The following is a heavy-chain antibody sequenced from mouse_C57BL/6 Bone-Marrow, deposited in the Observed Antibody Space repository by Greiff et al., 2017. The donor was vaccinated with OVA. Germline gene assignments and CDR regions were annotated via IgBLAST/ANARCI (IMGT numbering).Heavy chain of an antibody. Sequence: EVHLVESGGGLVQPKGSLKLSCAASGFSFNTYAMNWVRQAPGKGLEWVARIRSKSNNYATYYADSVKDRFTISRDDSESMLYLQMNNLKTEDTAMYYCVREIYPSSWYFDVWGTGTTVTVSS. D-gene: IGHD1-1*01. CDR1: GFSFNTYA. V-gene: IGHV10-1*01. CDR3: VREIYPSSWYFDV. J-gene: IGHJ1*03. CDR2: IRSKSNNYAT.